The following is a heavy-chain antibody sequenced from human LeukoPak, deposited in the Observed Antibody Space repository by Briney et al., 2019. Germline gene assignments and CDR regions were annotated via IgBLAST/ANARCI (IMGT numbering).Heavy chain of an antibody. Sequence: SETLSLTCAVSGGSISSGGYSWSWIRQPPGKGLEWIGYIYYSGSTYYNPSLKSRVTISVDTSKNQFSLKLSSVTAADTAVYYCARTLLGIDYGSGSYDFDYWGQGTLVTVSS. J-gene: IGHJ4*02. D-gene: IGHD3-10*01. CDR2: IYYSGST. CDR1: GGSISSGGYS. V-gene: IGHV4-30-4*07. CDR3: ARTLLGIDYGSGSYDFDY.